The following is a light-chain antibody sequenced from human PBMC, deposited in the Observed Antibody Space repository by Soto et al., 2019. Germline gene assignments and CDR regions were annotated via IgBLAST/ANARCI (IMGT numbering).Light chain of an antibody. V-gene: IGLV2-14*01. CDR1: NSDVGGYNY. J-gene: IGLJ3*02. CDR3: SSYVSSIIRV. CDR2: EVS. Sequence: QSVLTQPASVSGSRGQSIPISCTGTNSDVGGYNYVSWYQHHPGKAPKLLNYEVSNRPSGVSNLVTGSKSVTTASLTISGFKAEDEADYYCSSYVSSIIRVLGAGTKLTGL.